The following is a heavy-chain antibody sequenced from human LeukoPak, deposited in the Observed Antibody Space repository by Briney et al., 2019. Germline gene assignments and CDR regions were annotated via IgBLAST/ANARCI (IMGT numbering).Heavy chain of an antibody. CDR3: ARFIVGSGYYYVSSYYFDY. J-gene: IGHJ4*02. D-gene: IGHD3-22*01. Sequence: PSETLSLTCAVYGGSFSGYYWSWIRQPPGKGLGWIGEINHSGSTNYNPSLKSRVTISVDTSKNQFSLKLSSVTAADTAVYYCARFIVGSGYYYVSSYYFDYWGQGTLVTVSS. CDR2: INHSGST. V-gene: IGHV4-34*01. CDR1: GGSFSGYY.